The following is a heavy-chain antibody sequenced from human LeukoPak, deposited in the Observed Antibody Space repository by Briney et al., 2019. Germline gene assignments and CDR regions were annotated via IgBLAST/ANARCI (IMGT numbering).Heavy chain of an antibody. CDR1: GGSFSGYY. Sequence: ETLSLTCAVYGGSFSGYYWSWIRQPPGKGLEWIGEINHSGSTNYNPSLKSRVTISVDTSKNQFSLQLTSVTAADTAVYYCARGDYGSGTYLWGSWGQGILVTVSP. J-gene: IGHJ5*02. CDR2: INHSGST. V-gene: IGHV4-34*01. CDR3: ARGDYGSGTYLWGS. D-gene: IGHD3-10*01.